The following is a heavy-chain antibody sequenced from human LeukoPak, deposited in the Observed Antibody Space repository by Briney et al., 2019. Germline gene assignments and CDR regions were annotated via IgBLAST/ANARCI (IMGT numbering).Heavy chain of an antibody. CDR1: GFTFSSYW. V-gene: IGHV3-21*01. D-gene: IGHD3-22*01. CDR3: ARDGIPYYDSSGYYYVY. J-gene: IGHJ4*02. Sequence: GGSLRLSCAAPGFTFSSYWMQWVRQAPGKGLEWVSSISSSSSYIYYADSVKGRFTISRDNAKNSLYLQMNSLRAEDTAVYYCARDGIPYYDSSGYYYVYWGQGTLVTVSS. CDR2: ISSSSSYI.